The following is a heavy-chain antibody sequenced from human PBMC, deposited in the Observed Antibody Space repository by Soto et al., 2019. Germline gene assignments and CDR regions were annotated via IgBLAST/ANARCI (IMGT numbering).Heavy chain of an antibody. CDR3: ARLSGSYNDRYFDN. D-gene: IGHD1-26*01. Sequence: SETLSLTCTVSGGAISSGGYYWSWIRQPPGKGLEWIGYIYYSGSTYYNPSLKSRVTISVDTSKNQFSLKLNSVTAADTAVYYCARLSGSYNDRYFDNWGQGTLVTVSS. J-gene: IGHJ4*02. V-gene: IGHV4-31*03. CDR2: IYYSGST. CDR1: GGAISSGGYY.